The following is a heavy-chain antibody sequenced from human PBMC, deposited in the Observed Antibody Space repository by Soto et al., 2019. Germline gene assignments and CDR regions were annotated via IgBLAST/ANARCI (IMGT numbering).Heavy chain of an antibody. V-gene: IGHV4-38-2*02. J-gene: IGHJ5*02. CDR1: VYSISRGYY. D-gene: IGHD6-13*01. Sequence: SKTLSLTCSVSVYSISRGYYWGFIRQPPGKGLEWIGSIYHSGSTYYNPSLKSRVTISVDTSKSQFSLKLSSVTAADTAVYYCARGLRGSSRCDWFDAWGQGTLVTVSS. CDR2: IYHSGST. CDR3: ARGLRGSSRCDWFDA.